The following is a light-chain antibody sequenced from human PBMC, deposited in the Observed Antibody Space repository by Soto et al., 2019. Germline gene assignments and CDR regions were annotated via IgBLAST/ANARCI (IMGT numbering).Light chain of an antibody. J-gene: IGKJ2*01. CDR1: QSIYTK. Sequence: EIVLTQSPGTLSLSPGEGATLSYRASQSIYTKLAGYQKKSGQAPRLLIYDASTRAYGIPDRFSGSGSGTDFSLTISRLEPEDFAVYYCQQYAGSLYTFAQGTKVDIK. CDR2: DAS. CDR3: QQYAGSLYT. V-gene: IGKV3-20*01.